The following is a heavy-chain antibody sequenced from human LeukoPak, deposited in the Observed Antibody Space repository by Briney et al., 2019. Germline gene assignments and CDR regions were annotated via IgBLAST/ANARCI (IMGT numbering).Heavy chain of an antibody. Sequence: PGRSLTLSCEVSGSIFQNYAMHWVRQAPGKGLEWVSAIDWNSGRTGYADSVKGRFAISKDNAKNSVYLQMNSLRAEDMALYYCGKDITPGGLDVWGQGTTVTVSS. J-gene: IGHJ6*02. V-gene: IGHV3-9*03. CDR3: GKDITPGGLDV. CDR2: IDWNSGRT. CDR1: GSIFQNYA. D-gene: IGHD2-15*01.